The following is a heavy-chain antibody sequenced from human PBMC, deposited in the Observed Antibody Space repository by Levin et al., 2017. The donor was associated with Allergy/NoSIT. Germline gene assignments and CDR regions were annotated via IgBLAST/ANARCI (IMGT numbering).Heavy chain of an antibody. CDR2: ISGTGTTT. V-gene: IGHV3-23*01. D-gene: IGHD6-13*01. CDR1: GFTFRSYA. CDR3: AKGGTDIAAAGRGAFEI. J-gene: IGHJ3*02. Sequence: GGSLRLSCAASGFTFRSYAMSWVRQAPGKGLEWVSGISGTGTTTYYADSVQGRFTISRDNSKNTLYVQMNSLRADDTAVYYCAKGGTDIAAAGRGAFEIWGQGTMVTVSS.